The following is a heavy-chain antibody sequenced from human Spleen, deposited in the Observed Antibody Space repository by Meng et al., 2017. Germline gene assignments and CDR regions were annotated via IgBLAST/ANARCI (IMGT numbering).Heavy chain of an antibody. Sequence: ASVKVSCKASGYTFTSYGISWVRQAPGQGLEWMGWISAYNGNTNYAQKLQGRVTMTTDTSTSTAYMELRSLRSDDTAVYYCARDDVGGGGVGDFDYWGQGTLVTVSS. CDR1: GYTFTSYG. CDR3: ARDDVGGGGVGDFDY. D-gene: IGHD2-21*01. V-gene: IGHV1-18*01. J-gene: IGHJ4*02. CDR2: ISAYNGNT.